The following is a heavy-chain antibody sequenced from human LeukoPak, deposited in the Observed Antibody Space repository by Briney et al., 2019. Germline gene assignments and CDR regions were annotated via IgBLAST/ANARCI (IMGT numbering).Heavy chain of an antibody. V-gene: IGHV3-21*01. CDR3: ARSSSYDSSGYPPLPDAFDI. D-gene: IGHD3-22*01. CDR1: GFAFSSYS. Sequence: GGSLRLSCAASGFAFSSYSMNWVRQAPGKGLEWVSSISSSSSYIYYADSVKGRFTISRDNAKNSLYLQMNSLRAEDTAVYYCARSSSYDSSGYPPLPDAFDIWGQGTMVTVSS. J-gene: IGHJ3*02. CDR2: ISSSSSYI.